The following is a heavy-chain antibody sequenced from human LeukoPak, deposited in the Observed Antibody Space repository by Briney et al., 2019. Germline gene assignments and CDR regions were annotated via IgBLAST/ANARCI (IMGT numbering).Heavy chain of an antibody. D-gene: IGHD5-24*01. CDR1: GFTFSSYA. V-gene: IGHV3-23*01. Sequence: GGSLRLSCAASGFTFSSYAMSWVRQAPGKGLEWVSAISGSGGSTYYADSVKGRFTISRDDSKNTAYLQMNSLLTEDTAVYYCARGRWPYPSMDVWGQGTTVTVSS. CDR3: ARGRWPYPSMDV. J-gene: IGHJ6*02. CDR2: ISGSGGST.